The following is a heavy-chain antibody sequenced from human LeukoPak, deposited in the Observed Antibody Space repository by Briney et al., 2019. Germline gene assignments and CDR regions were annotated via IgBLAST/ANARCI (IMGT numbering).Heavy chain of an antibody. Sequence: SQTLSLTCTVSGGSISSGDYYWTWIRQPPGKGLEWIGYIYYSGTTFYNPSLKSRVIISLDTSKNQFSLKLSSVTAADTAVYYCARIGADIVVVPATYGMDVWGQGTTVTVSS. D-gene: IGHD2-2*01. V-gene: IGHV4-30-4*01. J-gene: IGHJ6*02. CDR1: GGSISSGDYY. CDR2: IYYSGTT. CDR3: ARIGADIVVVPATYGMDV.